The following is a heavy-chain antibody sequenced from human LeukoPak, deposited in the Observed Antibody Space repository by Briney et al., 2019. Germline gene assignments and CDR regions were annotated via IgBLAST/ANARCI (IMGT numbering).Heavy chain of an antibody. D-gene: IGHD5-18*01. J-gene: IGHJ6*02. CDR1: GFTFSSYS. V-gene: IGHV3-21*01. CDR2: ISSSSSYI. Sequence: PGGSLGLSCVASGFTFSSYSMNWVRQAPGKGLEWVSSISSSSSYIYYADSVKGRFTISRDNAKNSLYLQMNSLRVEDTAVYYCARSDTAMVPYYYYSGMDVWGRGTTVTVSS. CDR3: ARSDTAMVPYYYYSGMDV.